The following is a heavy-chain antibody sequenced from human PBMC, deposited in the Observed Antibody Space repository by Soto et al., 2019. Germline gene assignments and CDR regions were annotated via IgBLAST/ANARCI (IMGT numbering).Heavy chain of an antibody. CDR2: ISPYFGKT. V-gene: IGHV1-18*01. Sequence: SVKVSCKSSGYTFTSYGYTWVRQAPGQGLEWLGWISPYFGKTNYAQKFQGRMTLTTDTSMGTAFMELKSLRSDDAAVYYCARELQAVAGHIDYWGPGTMVTVSA. D-gene: IGHD6-19*01. CDR3: ARELQAVAGHIDY. J-gene: IGHJ4*02. CDR1: GYTFTSYG.